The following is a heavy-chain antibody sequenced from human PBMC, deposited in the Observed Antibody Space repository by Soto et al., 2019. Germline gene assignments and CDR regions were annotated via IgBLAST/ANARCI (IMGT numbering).Heavy chain of an antibody. J-gene: IGHJ6*03. CDR1: GDSINTYY. CDR3: ARGTRTYCSNTSTCRNHNYYYYMDV. D-gene: IGHD2-2*01. V-gene: IGHV4-59*12. CDR2: IGYSGNT. Sequence: QVQLQESGPGLVKPSETLSLTCTVSGDSINTYYWSWIRQPPGKGLEWMGYIGYSGNTNYNPSLKSRVSMSVDTSNTQFSLKLTSVTAADPAAYFCARGTRTYCSNTSTCRNHNYYYYMDVWGKGTTVTVSS.